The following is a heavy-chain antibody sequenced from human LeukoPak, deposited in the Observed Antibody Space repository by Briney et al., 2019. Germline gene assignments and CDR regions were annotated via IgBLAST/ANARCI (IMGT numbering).Heavy chain of an antibody. CDR3: ARCGYSGYGGFDY. CDR1: GGSISSGSYY. Sequence: SETLSLTCTVSGGSISSGSYYWSWIRQPAGRGLEWIGRIYTSGSTNYIPSLKSRVTISVDTSKNQFSLKLSSVTAADTAVYYCARCGYSGYGGFDYWGQGTLVTVSS. J-gene: IGHJ4*02. CDR2: IYTSGST. V-gene: IGHV4-61*02. D-gene: IGHD5-12*01.